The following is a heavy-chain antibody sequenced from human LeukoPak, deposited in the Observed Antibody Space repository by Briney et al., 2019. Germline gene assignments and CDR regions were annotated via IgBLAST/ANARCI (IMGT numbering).Heavy chain of an antibody. J-gene: IGHJ6*03. V-gene: IGHV3-7*01. CDR2: IKQDGSEK. D-gene: IGHD3-22*01. Sequence: GGSLRLSCAASGFTFSSYWMSWVRQAPGKGLEWVANIKQDGSEKYYVDSVKGRFTISRDNAKNSLYLQMNSLRAEDTAVYYCAREHYYDSSGYSNYYMDVWGKGTTVTVSS. CDR1: GFTFSSYW. CDR3: AREHYYDSSGYSNYYMDV.